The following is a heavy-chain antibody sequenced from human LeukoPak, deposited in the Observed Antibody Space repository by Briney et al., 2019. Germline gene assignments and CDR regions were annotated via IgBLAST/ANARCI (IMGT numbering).Heavy chain of an antibody. CDR3: ASRVDY. J-gene: IGHJ4*02. V-gene: IGHV3-74*01. CDR2: IASDGSST. Sequence: GGSLRLSCAASGFTFSSYWMNWVRQAPGKGLVWVSRIASDGSSTTYADSVKGRFTISRDNSKNTLYLQMNSLRAEDTAVYYCASRVDYWGQGTLVTVSS. CDR1: GFTFSSYW.